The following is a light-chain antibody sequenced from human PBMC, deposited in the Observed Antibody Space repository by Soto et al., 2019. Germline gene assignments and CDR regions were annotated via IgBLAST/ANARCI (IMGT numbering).Light chain of an antibody. CDR3: QQFYSYPQLT. V-gene: IGKV1-13*02. Sequence: AIQLTQSPSSLSASVGDRVTITCRASQGISKALAWYQQKPGKPPKILMLDASSLESGVTSRFSGSGSGTEFTLTISSLQPEDFATYYCQQFYSYPQLTFGGGTKGE. J-gene: IGKJ4*01. CDR2: DAS. CDR1: QGISKA.